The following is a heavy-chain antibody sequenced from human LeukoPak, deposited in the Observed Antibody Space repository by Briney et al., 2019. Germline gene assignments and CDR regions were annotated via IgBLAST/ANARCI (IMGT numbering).Heavy chain of an antibody. J-gene: IGHJ6*03. D-gene: IGHD3-3*01. CDR1: GFTFGDYA. Sequence: GGSLRPSCTASGFTFGDYAMSWVRQAPGKGLEWVGFIRSKAYGGTTEYAASVKGRFTISRDDSKSIAYLQMNSLKTEDTAVYYCTRGGRITIFGVAIFGDYYYYMDVWGKGTTVTVSS. CDR3: TRGGRITIFGVAIFGDYYYYMDV. CDR2: IRSKAYGGTT. V-gene: IGHV3-49*04.